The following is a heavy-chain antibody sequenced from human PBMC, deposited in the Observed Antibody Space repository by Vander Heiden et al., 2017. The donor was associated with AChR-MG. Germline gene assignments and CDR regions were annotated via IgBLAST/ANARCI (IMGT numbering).Heavy chain of an antibody. CDR3: AKSRWLVPDDAFDI. Sequence: EVQLLESGGGLVQPGGSLRLSCAATGSTVGSYAMSWVRQAPGKGLEWVSAISGSGGSTYYADSVKGRFTISRDNSKNTLYLQMNSLRAEDTAVYYCAKSRWLVPDDAFDIWGQGTMVTVSS. CDR2: ISGSGGST. D-gene: IGHD6-19*01. V-gene: IGHV3-23*01. J-gene: IGHJ3*02. CDR1: GSTVGSYA.